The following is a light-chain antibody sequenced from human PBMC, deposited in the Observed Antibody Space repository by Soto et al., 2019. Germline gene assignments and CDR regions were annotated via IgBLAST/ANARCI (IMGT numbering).Light chain of an antibody. CDR1: QSVRST. CDR3: QHYNQWPLT. J-gene: IGKJ4*01. Sequence: EIVMTQSPATLSVSPGERATLSCRASQSVRSTLAWYQQKPGQVPRLLIYGASTRATGVPARFSGSGSGTDFTLTISSLQSEDFAVYYCQHYNQWPLTFGGGTKVEIK. V-gene: IGKV3-15*01. CDR2: GAS.